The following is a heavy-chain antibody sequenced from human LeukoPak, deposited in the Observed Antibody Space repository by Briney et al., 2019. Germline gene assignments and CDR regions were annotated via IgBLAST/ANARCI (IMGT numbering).Heavy chain of an antibody. CDR3: ARGAYDFWSGYSHPGYYYYYMDV. CDR2: MNPNSGDT. CDR1: GYTFTSYD. D-gene: IGHD3-3*01. J-gene: IGHJ6*03. Sequence: ASVKVPCKASGYTFTSYDINWVRQATGQGLEWMGWMNPNSGDTGYAQKFQGRVTITRNTSISTAYMELSSLRSEDTAVYYCARGAYDFWSGYSHPGYYYYYMDVWGKGTTVTVSS. V-gene: IGHV1-8*03.